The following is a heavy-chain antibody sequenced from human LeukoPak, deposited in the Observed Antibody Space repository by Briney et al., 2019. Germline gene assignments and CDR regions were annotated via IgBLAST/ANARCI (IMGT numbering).Heavy chain of an antibody. CDR1: GFTFSSYW. Sequence: PGGSLRLSCAASGFTFSSYWMSWVRQAPGKGLEWVANIKQDGSEKYYVDSVKGRFTISRDNARNSLYLQMNSLRAEDTAVYYCAGSIFGVVGNWFDPWGQGTLVTVSS. J-gene: IGHJ5*02. D-gene: IGHD3-3*01. CDR3: AGSIFGVVGNWFDP. CDR2: IKQDGSEK. V-gene: IGHV3-7*01.